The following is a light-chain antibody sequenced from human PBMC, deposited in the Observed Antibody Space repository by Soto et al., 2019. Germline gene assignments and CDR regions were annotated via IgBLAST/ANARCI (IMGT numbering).Light chain of an antibody. J-gene: IGLJ2*01. CDR2: LNSDGSH. CDR3: QTWGTV. V-gene: IGLV4-69*01. CDR1: SGHSSYA. Sequence: QPVLTQSPSASASLGASVKLTCTLSSGHSSYAIAWHQQQPDKGPRYLMKLNSDGSHSKGDGIPDRFSGSSSGAERYLTISSLQSEDEADYYCQTWGTVFGGGTKVTVL.